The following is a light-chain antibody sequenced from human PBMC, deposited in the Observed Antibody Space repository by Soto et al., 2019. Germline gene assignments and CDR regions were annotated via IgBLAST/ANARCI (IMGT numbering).Light chain of an antibody. J-gene: IGKJ4*01. CDR2: RAS. CDR3: QQYSNWPRAT. CDR1: QSINSN. Sequence: GVSQSPSTLSVSLGERATLSCRASQSINSNLAWYQQKPGQAPRLLMFRASIRAAGFPARFSGSGSGTEFNITISSLQSEDSAVYYCQQYSNWPRATFGGGTKVDVK. V-gene: IGKV3-15*01.